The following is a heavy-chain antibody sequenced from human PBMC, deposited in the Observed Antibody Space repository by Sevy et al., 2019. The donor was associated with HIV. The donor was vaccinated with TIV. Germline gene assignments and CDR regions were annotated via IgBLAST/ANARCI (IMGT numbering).Heavy chain of an antibody. V-gene: IGHV4-39*02. J-gene: IGHJ4*02. D-gene: IGHD3-22*01. Sequence: SETLSLTCTVSGGSISSSGYYWGWIRQPPGKWLEWIGSIYYGGSTYYNPSLKSRITISVDTSKNHFSLKLSSVTAADTAVYYCARVSMIVVVITDDWGYYFDYWGQRTLVTVSS. CDR2: IYYGGST. CDR3: ARVSMIVVVITDDWGYYFDY. CDR1: GGSISSSGYY.